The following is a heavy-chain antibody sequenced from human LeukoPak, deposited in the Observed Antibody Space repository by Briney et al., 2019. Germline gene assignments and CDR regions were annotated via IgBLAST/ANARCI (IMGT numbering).Heavy chain of an antibody. CDR3: ATPRDPFVVVPAAMGDGYYYGMDV. CDR2: IIPIFGTA. D-gene: IGHD2-2*01. J-gene: IGHJ6*02. Sequence: SVKVSCKASGGTFSSYAISWVRQAPGQGLEWMGGIIPIFGTASYAQKFQGRVTITADESTSTAYMELSSLRSEDTAVYYCATPRDPFVVVPAAMGDGYYYGMDVWGQGTTVTVSS. V-gene: IGHV1-69*13. CDR1: GGTFSSYA.